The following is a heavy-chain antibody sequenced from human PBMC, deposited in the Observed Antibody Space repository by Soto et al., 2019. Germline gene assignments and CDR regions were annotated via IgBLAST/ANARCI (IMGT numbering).Heavy chain of an antibody. V-gene: IGHV3-30*03. Sequence: QAHLVESGGGVVQPGRSLRLSCAASGFTFTSYGMHWGRQAPGTRLEWVAVISYDGGLQHYADSVKGRVTISRDNSKNMVLLQMNSLRAEDTAVYYCLSDRGYVYASVPYSCGQGTLVSVAS. D-gene: IGHD5-18*01. CDR2: ISYDGGLQ. CDR1: GFTFTSYG. J-gene: IGHJ4*02. CDR3: LSDRGYVYASVPYS.